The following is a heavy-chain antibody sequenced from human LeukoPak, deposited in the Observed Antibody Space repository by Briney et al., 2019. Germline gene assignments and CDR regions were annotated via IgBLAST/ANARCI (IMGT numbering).Heavy chain of an antibody. V-gene: IGHV3-74*01. CDR2: INSDGSTT. Sequence: GGSPRLSCAASGFTFSSYWMHWVRQAPGKGLVWVSNINSDGSTTTYADSVKGRFTISRDNAENTLYLQMNSLRAEDTAVYYCAKEPRRYSSSWDFDYWGQGTLVTVSS. CDR3: AKEPRRYSSSWDFDY. D-gene: IGHD4-11*01. J-gene: IGHJ4*02. CDR1: GFTFSSYW.